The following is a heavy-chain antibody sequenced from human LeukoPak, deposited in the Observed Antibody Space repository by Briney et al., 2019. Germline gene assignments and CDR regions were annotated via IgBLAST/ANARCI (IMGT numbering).Heavy chain of an antibody. Sequence: SETLSLTCTVSRGSLSSYYWSWIRQPPGKGLEWIGYFSYSGSTNYNPSLRSRVTISVDTSKNQFSLKVSSVTAADTAIYYCARWAAGRDGMYVWGQGTTVTVSS. CDR3: ARWAAGRDGMYV. CDR2: FSYSGST. V-gene: IGHV4-59*01. CDR1: RGSLSSYY. J-gene: IGHJ6*02. D-gene: IGHD6-13*01.